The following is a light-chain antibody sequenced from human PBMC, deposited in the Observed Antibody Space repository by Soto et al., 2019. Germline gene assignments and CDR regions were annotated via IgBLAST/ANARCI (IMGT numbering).Light chain of an antibody. Sequence: QSALTQPPSASGSPGQSVTISCTGTSSDVGRYNFVSWYQQYPGTAPKLMLYEVTKRPSGVPDRFSGSKSGNTASLTVSGLQAEDEADYYCSSYAGNKYVFGTGTQLTVL. CDR2: EVT. CDR3: SSYAGNKYV. J-gene: IGLJ6*01. V-gene: IGLV2-8*01. CDR1: SSDVGRYNF.